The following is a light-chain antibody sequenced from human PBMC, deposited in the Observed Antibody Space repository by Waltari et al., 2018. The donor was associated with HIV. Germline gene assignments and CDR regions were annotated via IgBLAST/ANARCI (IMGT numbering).Light chain of an antibody. Sequence: QSALTQPRSASGSPGQSVTISCTGTSRDVGGYNYVSWYQLRPGTAPKLIIYDINKRPSGFPDRFAGSGSGSTASLAISGLQADDEADYYCCSYAGSFTLIFGGGTRLTVL. CDR2: DIN. V-gene: IGLV2-11*01. CDR3: CSYAGSFTLI. J-gene: IGLJ2*01. CDR1: SRDVGGYNY.